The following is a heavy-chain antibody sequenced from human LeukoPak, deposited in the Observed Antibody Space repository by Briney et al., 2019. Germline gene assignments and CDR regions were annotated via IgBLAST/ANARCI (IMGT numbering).Heavy chain of an antibody. Sequence: PSETLSLTCTVSGASISSHSWSWIRQPPGKGLEWIGYIYDSESTDYNPSLRSRVTISVDIFKNQLSLKLSSVTAADTAVYYCASQGYWGQGTLVTVSS. CDR2: IYDSEST. J-gene: IGHJ4*02. V-gene: IGHV4-59*08. CDR1: GASISSHS. CDR3: ASQGY.